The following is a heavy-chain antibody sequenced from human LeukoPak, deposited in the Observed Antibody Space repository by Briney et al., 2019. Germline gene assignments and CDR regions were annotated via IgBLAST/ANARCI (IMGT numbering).Heavy chain of an antibody. Sequence: SVTVSCKASGGTFSSYAISWVRQAPGQGLEWMGRIIPILGIANYAQKFQGRVTITADKSTSTAYMELSSLRSEDTAVYYCARASDPYDFWTINWFDHWGQGTLVTVSS. V-gene: IGHV1-69*04. J-gene: IGHJ5*02. D-gene: IGHD3-3*01. CDR3: ARASDPYDFWTINWFDH. CDR2: IIPILGIA. CDR1: GGTFSSYA.